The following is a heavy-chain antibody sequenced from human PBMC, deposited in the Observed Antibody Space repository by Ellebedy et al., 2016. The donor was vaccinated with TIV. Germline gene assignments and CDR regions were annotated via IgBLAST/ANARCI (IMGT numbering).Heavy chain of an antibody. Sequence: AASVKVSCKTSGYTFTDYHMHWARQAPGQGLEWMGWIYPNSGDTRYAQKFQGRVTMTRDTSITTAYMELTRLTSDDTAVYYCASVTFSSLSPFDYWGQGTLVTVSS. D-gene: IGHD2-2*01. CDR1: GYTFTDYH. J-gene: IGHJ4*02. V-gene: IGHV1-2*02. CDR2: IYPNSGDT. CDR3: ASVTFSSLSPFDY.